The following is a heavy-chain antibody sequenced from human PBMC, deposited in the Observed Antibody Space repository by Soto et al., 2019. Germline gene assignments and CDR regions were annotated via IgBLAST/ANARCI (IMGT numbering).Heavy chain of an antibody. CDR3: ARGISGYDYYFDY. CDR2: IYYSGST. D-gene: IGHD5-12*01. V-gene: IGHV4-59*01. CDR1: GGSISNYC. J-gene: IGHJ4*02. Sequence: SVTLSVTCTVSGGSISNYCCSWIRQPPGKGLEWIGYIYYSGSTNYNPSLKSRVTISVDTSKNQFSLKLSSVTAADTAVYYCARGISGYDYYFDYWGQGTLVTVSS.